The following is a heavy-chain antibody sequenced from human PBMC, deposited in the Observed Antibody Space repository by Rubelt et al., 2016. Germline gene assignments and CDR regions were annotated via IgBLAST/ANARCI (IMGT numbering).Heavy chain of an antibody. CDR1: GFAFSHYA. Sequence: EVQLVESGGGLVQPGGSLRLSCVASGFAFSHYAMSWVRQAPGKGLEYVSAISDNGADTYYTDSVKGRFTMSRDNAKNTLYLQMNSLRAEDTAVYYCARGRAIAARWYYYYYGMDVWGQGTTVTVSS. CDR2: ISDNGADT. D-gene: IGHD6-6*01. CDR3: ARGRAIAARWYYYYYGMDV. V-gene: IGHV3-23*04. J-gene: IGHJ6*02.